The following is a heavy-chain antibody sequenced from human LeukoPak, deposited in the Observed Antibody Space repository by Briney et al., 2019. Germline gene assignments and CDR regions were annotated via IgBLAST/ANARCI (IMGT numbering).Heavy chain of an antibody. CDR2: NSGSGGST. D-gene: IGHD2-2*01. CDR1: GFTFSSYA. Sequence: GGSLRLSCAASGFTFSSYAMSWVRQAPGKGLEWVSANSGSGGSTYYADSVKGRFTISRDNSKNTLYLQMNSLRAEDTAVYYCAKTIVVVPAANDYWGQGTLVTVSS. V-gene: IGHV3-23*01. CDR3: AKTIVVVPAANDY. J-gene: IGHJ4*02.